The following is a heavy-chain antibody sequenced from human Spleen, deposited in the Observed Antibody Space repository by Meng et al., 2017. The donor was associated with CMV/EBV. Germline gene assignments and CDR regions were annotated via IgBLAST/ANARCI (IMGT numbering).Heavy chain of an antibody. CDR3: AREVRVVPAEEFDY. V-gene: IGHV4-39*07. Sequence: SETLSLTCTVSGGSISSSSYYWGWIRQPPGKGLEWIGSIYYSGSTYYNPSLKSRVTISVDTSKNQFSLKLSSVTAADTAVYYCAREVRVVPAEEFDYWGQGTLVTVSS. J-gene: IGHJ4*02. CDR1: GGSISSSSYY. D-gene: IGHD2-2*01. CDR2: IYYSGST.